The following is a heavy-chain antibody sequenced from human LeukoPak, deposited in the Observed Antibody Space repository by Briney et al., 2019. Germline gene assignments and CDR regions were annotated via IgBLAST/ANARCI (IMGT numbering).Heavy chain of an antibody. V-gene: IGHV3-30*02. CDR3: AKGVLVWELENFDY. Sequence: GGSLRLSCAASGFTFSNYGMHWVRQAPGKGLEWVAFIRYDGSNKYYADSVKGRFTISRDNSKNTLYLQMNSLRAEDTAVYYCAKGVLVWELENFDYWGQGTLVTVSS. CDR1: GFTFSNYG. J-gene: IGHJ4*02. D-gene: IGHD1-26*01. CDR2: IRYDGSNK.